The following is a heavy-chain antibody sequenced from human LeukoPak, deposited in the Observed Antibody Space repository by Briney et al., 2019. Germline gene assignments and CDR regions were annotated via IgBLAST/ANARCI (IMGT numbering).Heavy chain of an antibody. CDR3: ARAGYSSSWYYFDY. D-gene: IGHD6-13*01. J-gene: IGHJ4*02. V-gene: IGHV1-46*01. CDR1: GYTFTGYY. Sequence: ASVKVSCKASGYTFTGYYMHWVRQAPGQGLEWMGMIYPRDGSTSYTQKFQGRVSMTRDTSTSTVYMELSSLRSEDTAVYYCARAGYSSSWYYFDYWGQGTLVTVSS. CDR2: IYPRDGST.